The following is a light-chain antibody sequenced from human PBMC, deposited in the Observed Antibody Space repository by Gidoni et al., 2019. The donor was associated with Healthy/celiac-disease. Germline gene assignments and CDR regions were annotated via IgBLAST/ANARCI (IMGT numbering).Light chain of an antibody. CDR2: AAS. V-gene: IGKV1-39*01. CDR1: QSISSY. Sequence: DIQMTQSPSSLSASVGDRVTTTCRASQSISSYLNWYQQKPGKAPKLLIYAASSLQSGVPSRFSGSGSGTDFTLTISSLQPEDFATYYCQQSYSTPPATFXPXTKVDIK. J-gene: IGKJ3*01. CDR3: QQSYSTPPAT.